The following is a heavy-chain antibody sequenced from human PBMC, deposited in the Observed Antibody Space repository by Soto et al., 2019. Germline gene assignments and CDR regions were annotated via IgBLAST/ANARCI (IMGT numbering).Heavy chain of an antibody. CDR3: TRHAVQYCGGDCYLLPYFDL. V-gene: IGHV3-73*02. CDR2: IRSKANNYAT. D-gene: IGHD2-21*02. Sequence: EVQLVESGGGLVQPGGSLKLSCAASGFTFSGSAVHWVRQASGKGLEWVGRIRSKANNYATVYAASVKGRFTISRDDSKNTAYLQMNSLKTEHTAVYYCTRHAVQYCGGDCYLLPYFDLWGRGTRVTVSS. CDR1: GFTFSGSA. J-gene: IGHJ2*01.